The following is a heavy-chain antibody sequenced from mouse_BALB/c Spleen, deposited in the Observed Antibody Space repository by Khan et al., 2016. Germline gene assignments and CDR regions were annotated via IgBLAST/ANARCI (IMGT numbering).Heavy chain of an antibody. J-gene: IGHJ2*01. CDR3: ARGGYGYHYFDY. V-gene: IGHV5-6-3*01. CDR1: GFTFSSYG. D-gene: IGHD1-2*01. Sequence: EVELVESGGDLVQPGGSLKLSCAASGFTFSSYGMSWVRQTPDKRLELVATINSNGGSTYYPDSVKGRFTISRDNAKNTLYLQMSSLKSEDTAMYYCARGGYGYHYFDYWGQGTTLTVSS. CDR2: INSNGGST.